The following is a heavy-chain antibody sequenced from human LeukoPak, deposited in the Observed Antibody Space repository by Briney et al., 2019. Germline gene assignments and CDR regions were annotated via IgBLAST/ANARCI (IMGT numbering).Heavy chain of an antibody. CDR3: ARPSGWEYGFDP. V-gene: IGHV3-74*01. CDR2: IKSDGSST. J-gene: IGHJ5*02. D-gene: IGHD1-26*01. CDR1: GFTFSRNW. Sequence: GGSLRLSCAASGFTFSRNWMHWVRQAPGKGLVLVSRIKSDGSSTSYADSVKGRFTIARDKAKNTLYLQMNSLRAEDTAVYYCARPSGWEYGFDPWGQGTLVTVSS.